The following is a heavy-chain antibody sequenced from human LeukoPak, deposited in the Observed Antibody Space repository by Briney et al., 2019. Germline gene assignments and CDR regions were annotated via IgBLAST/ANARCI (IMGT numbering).Heavy chain of an antibody. Sequence: SETLSLTCTVSGGSISSSSYYWGWIRQPPGKGLEWIGSIYYSGSTNYNPSLKSRVTISVDTSKNQFSLKLSSVTAADTAVYYCASLSAGLRVLDYWGQGTLVTVSS. CDR3: ASLSAGLRVLDY. V-gene: IGHV4-39*07. CDR2: IYYSGST. CDR1: GGSISSSSYY. D-gene: IGHD5-12*01. J-gene: IGHJ4*02.